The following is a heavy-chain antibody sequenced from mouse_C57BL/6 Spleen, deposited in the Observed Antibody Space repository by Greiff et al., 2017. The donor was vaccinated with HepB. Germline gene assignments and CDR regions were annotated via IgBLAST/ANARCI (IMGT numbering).Heavy chain of an antibody. CDR2: IYPRSGNT. CDR3: AREDYSGSSYFDY. Sequence: VKLMESGAELARPGASVKLSCKASGYTFTSYGISWVKQRTGQGLEWIGEIYPRSGNTYYNEKFKGKATLTADKSSSTAYMELRSLTSEDSAVYFCAREDYSGSSYFDYWGQGTTLTVSS. CDR1: GYTFTSYG. J-gene: IGHJ2*01. V-gene: IGHV1-81*01. D-gene: IGHD1-1*01.